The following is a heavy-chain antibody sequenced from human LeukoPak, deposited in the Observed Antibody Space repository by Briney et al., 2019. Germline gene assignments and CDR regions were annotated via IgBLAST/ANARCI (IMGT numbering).Heavy chain of an antibody. CDR1: GGTFSSYA. CDR3: ARGYTGDEGGGDDYYYYMDV. V-gene: IGHV1-69*05. D-gene: IGHD1-26*01. Sequence: GASVKVSCKASGGTFSSYAISWVRQAPGQGLEWMGGIIPIFGTANYAQKFQGRVTITTDESTSTAYMELSSLRSEDTAVYYCARGYTGDEGGGDDYYYYMDVWGKGTTVTVSS. J-gene: IGHJ6*03. CDR2: IIPIFGTA.